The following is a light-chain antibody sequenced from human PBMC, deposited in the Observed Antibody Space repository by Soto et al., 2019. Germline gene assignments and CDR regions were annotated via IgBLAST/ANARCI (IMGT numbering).Light chain of an antibody. CDR1: QSISSY. V-gene: IGKV1-39*01. CDR3: QQSYSTLWT. Sequence: DIQVTQSPSSLSASVGDRVTITCRASQSISSYLNWYQQKPGKAPKLLIYAASSLQSGVPSRFSGSGSGTDFTLTISSLQPEGFATYYCQQSYSTLWTFGQGTKVDIK. J-gene: IGKJ1*01. CDR2: AAS.